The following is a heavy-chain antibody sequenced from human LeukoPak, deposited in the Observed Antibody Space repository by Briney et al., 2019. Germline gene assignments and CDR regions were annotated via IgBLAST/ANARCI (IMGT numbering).Heavy chain of an antibody. V-gene: IGHV4-59*01. D-gene: IGHD3-3*01. J-gene: IGHJ4*02. CDR1: GGSISSYY. CDR3: ARSPEDFGVVIYFDY. Sequence: SETLSLTCTVSGGSISSYYWCWIRQPPGKGLEWIGYIYYSGSTNYNPSLKSRVTTSVDTSKNQFSLKLSSVTAADTAVYYCARSPEDFGVVIYFDYWGQGTLVTVSS. CDR2: IYYSGST.